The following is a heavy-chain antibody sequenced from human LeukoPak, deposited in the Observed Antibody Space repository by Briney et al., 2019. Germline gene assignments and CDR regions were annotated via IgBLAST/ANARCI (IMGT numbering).Heavy chain of an antibody. J-gene: IGHJ4*02. Sequence: GGSLRLSCAASGFTFSNYGMGWVRQAPGKGLEWVSLISGGGGSTYYADSVKGRFTISRDNSKNTLYLQMNSLRAEDTALYYCAKGSGSHYYGSGSYFIADYWGQGTLVTVSS. CDR2: ISGGGGST. V-gene: IGHV3-23*01. CDR1: GFTFSNYG. D-gene: IGHD3-10*01. CDR3: AKGSGSHYYGSGSYFIADY.